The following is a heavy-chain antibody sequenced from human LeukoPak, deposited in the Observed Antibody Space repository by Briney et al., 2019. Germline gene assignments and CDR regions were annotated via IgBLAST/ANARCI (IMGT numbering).Heavy chain of an antibody. J-gene: IGHJ4*02. V-gene: IGHV4-59*01. CDR3: ARVSVRYGDYYFDH. Sequence: SETLSPTCTVSGGTITTYYWSWIRQPPGKGLEWIAYINYAGTTNYNPSLKSRVTISLDTSKNQFSLNLSSVTAADTAVYYCARVSVRYGDYYFDHWGQGTLVIVSS. D-gene: IGHD4-17*01. CDR2: INYAGTT. CDR1: GGTITTYY.